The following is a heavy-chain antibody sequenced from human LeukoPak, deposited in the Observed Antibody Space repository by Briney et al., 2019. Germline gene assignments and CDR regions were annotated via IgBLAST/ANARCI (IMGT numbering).Heavy chain of an antibody. J-gene: IGHJ4*02. CDR3: ANVYYFGSGTYESRNFDY. CDR2: ISGGGST. CDR1: GFTFSSYA. Sequence: PGGSLRLSCAASGFTFSSYAMSWVRQGPGKGLEWVSAISGGGSTYYADSVTGRFTISRDNSKNTLYPQMNSLRAEDTAVYYCANVYYFGSGTYESRNFDYWGQGILVTVSS. V-gene: IGHV3-23*01. D-gene: IGHD3-10*01.